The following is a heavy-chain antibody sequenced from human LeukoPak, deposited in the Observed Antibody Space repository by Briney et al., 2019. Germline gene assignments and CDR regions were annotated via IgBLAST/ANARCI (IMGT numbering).Heavy chain of an antibody. D-gene: IGHD2-2*01. CDR1: GFTFSSYA. V-gene: IGHV3-23*01. Sequence: PGGSLRLSCTASGFTFSSYAMSWVRQAPGKGLEWVSAISGSGGSTYYADSVKGRFTISRDNSKNTLYLQMNSLRAEDTAVYYCAKFLVPAAQYNWFDPWGQGTLVTVSS. CDR2: ISGSGGST. J-gene: IGHJ5*02. CDR3: AKFLVPAAQYNWFDP.